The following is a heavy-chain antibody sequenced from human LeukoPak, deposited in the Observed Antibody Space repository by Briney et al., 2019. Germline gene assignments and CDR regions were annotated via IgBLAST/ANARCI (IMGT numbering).Heavy chain of an antibody. CDR1: GFTFSSYW. CDR2: INHNGNVN. J-gene: IGHJ6*02. D-gene: IGHD3-16*01. V-gene: IGHV3-7*03. Sequence: PGGSLRLSCEASGFTFSSYWMNWARQAPGKGLEWVASINHNGNVNYYVDSVKGRFTISRDSAKNSLYLQMSNLRAEDTAVYFCVRGGGLDVWGQGATVTVSS. CDR3: VRGGGLDV.